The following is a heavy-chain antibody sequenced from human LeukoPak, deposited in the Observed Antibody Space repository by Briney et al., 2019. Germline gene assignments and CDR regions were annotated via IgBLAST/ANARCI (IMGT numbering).Heavy chain of an antibody. V-gene: IGHV3-23*01. CDR2: ISGSGGST. CDR3: AKHTAVAGTFDWY. CDR1: GFTFSSYA. Sequence: PGGSLRLSCAASGFTFSSYAMSWVRQAPGKELEWVSAISGSGGSTYYADSVKGRFTISRDNSKNTLYLQMNSLRAEDTAVYYCAKHTAVAGTFDWYWGQGTLVTVSS. J-gene: IGHJ4*02. D-gene: IGHD6-19*01.